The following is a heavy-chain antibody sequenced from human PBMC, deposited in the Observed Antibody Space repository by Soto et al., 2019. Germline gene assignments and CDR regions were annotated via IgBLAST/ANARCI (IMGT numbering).Heavy chain of an antibody. CDR3: ATVLSDYFDY. J-gene: IGHJ4*02. V-gene: IGHV3-23*01. D-gene: IGHD6-6*01. CDR2: ISGSGGST. Sequence: GESLKISCAASGFTFSSYAMSWVRQAPGKGLEWVSAISGSGGSTYYADSVKGRFTISRDNSKNTLYLQMNSLRAEDTAVYYCATVLSDYFDYWGQGTLVTVSS. CDR1: GFTFSSYA.